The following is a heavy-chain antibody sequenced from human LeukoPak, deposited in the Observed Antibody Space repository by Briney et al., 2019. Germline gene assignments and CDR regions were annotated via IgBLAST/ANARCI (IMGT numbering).Heavy chain of an antibody. Sequence: SETLSLTCTVSGGSISSSSYYWGWIRQPPGKGLEWIGRIYTSGSTNYNPSLKSRVTMSVDTSKNQFSLKLSSVTAADTAVYYCAREVASITMVRGVNWFDPWGQGTLVTVSS. CDR3: AREVASITMVRGVNWFDP. V-gene: IGHV4-39*07. CDR2: IYTSGST. J-gene: IGHJ5*02. D-gene: IGHD3-10*01. CDR1: GGSISSSSYY.